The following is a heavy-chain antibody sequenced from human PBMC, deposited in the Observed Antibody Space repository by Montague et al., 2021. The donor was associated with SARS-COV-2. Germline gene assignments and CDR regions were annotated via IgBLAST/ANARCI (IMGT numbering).Heavy chain of an antibody. Sequence: CTISGDSVSSNSAAWNWIRQSPSRGLEWLGRTYYRSKWYNDYAVSVKSRITINPDTSKNQFSLQLNSVTPEDTAVYYCARGIWFGELLTGYYYYGMDVWSQGTTVTVSS. J-gene: IGHJ6*02. CDR1: GDSVSSNSAA. CDR3: ARGIWFGELLTGYYYYGMDV. CDR2: TYYRSKWYN. V-gene: IGHV6-1*01. D-gene: IGHD3-10*01.